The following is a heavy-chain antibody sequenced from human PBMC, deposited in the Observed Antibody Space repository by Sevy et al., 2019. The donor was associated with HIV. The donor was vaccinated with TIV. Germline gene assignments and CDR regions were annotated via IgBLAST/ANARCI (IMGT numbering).Heavy chain of an antibody. J-gene: IGHJ4*01. V-gene: IGHV3-23*01. D-gene: IGHD3-10*01. CDR3: AKDTPFYYYASGNDYFEGIFDH. CDR2: ITVSGGRT. Sequence: GGSLRLSCVASGFSFSSYAMAWVRQTPGKGLEWVSAITVSGGRTYYSDSVKGRFTISRDNSENTLSLQMNSLRAEDTALYYCAKDTPFYYYASGNDYFEGIFDHWGQGALVTVSS. CDR1: GFSFSSYA.